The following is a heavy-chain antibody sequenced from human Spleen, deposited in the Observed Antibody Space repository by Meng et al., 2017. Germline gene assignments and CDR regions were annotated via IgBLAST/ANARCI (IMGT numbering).Heavy chain of an antibody. V-gene: IGHV1-18*01. CDR3: ARDLGIAAAGGSFDY. Sequence: ASVKVSCKTSGYTFTSYGISWVRQAPGQGLEWMGWISAYNGNTDYAQKFQGRVTMTTDTSTSTAYMELRSLRSDDTAVYYCARDLGIAAAGGSFDYWGQGTLVTVS. CDR1: GYTFTSYG. CDR2: ISAYNGNT. D-gene: IGHD6-13*01. J-gene: IGHJ4*02.